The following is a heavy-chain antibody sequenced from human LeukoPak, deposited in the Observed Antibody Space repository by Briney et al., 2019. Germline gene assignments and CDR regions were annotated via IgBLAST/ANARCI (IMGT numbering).Heavy chain of an antibody. CDR2: INPNSGGT. D-gene: IGHD3-10*01. CDR1: GYTFTGHY. CDR3: PRDEGLTMVRGVIVPYNWFDP. J-gene: IGHJ5*02. V-gene: IGHV1-2*02. Sequence: AASVKVSCKASGYTFTGHYMHWVRQAPGQGLEWMGWINPNSGGTNYAQKFQGRVTMTRDTSISTAYMELSRLRSDDTAVYHCPRDEGLTMVRGVIVPYNWFDPWGQGTLVTVSS.